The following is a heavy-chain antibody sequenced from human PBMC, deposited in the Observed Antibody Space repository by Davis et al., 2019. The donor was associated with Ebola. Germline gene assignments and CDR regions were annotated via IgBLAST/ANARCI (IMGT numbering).Heavy chain of an antibody. D-gene: IGHD6-19*01. J-gene: IGHJ4*02. V-gene: IGHV1-2*02. CDR1: GYTFTGYY. Sequence: ASVKVSCKASGYTFTGYYIHWVRQAPGQGLEWMGWINSNSGGTDYAQEFQGRVTLTRVPSISTAYMELNRLTSDDTAMYYCARDGAYSSGWPVDFDYWGQGTLVTVSS. CDR3: ARDGAYSSGWPVDFDY. CDR2: INSNSGGT.